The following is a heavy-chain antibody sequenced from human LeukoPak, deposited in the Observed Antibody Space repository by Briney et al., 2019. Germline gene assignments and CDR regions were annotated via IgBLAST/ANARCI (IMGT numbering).Heavy chain of an antibody. V-gene: IGHV4-39*01. CDR3: ARHQGGGIAVAALHY. J-gene: IGHJ4*02. Sequence: SETLSLTCTVSGGSINSSSYFWGWIRQPPGKGLEWIGTIYYTGSTYYNPPLKSRITISLDTSKNQFSLKLSSVTAAETAVYYCARHQGGGIAVAALHYWGQGALVTVSS. CDR1: GGSINSSSYF. CDR2: IYYTGST. D-gene: IGHD6-19*01.